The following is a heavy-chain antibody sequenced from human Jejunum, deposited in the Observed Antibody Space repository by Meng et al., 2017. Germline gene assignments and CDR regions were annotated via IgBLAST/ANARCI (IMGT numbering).Heavy chain of an antibody. V-gene: IGHV4-61*01. CDR1: GDSVSSANSY. J-gene: IGHJ4*02. CDR3: ARVLLYSGSDDFEF. CDR2: VYYSGHT. D-gene: IGHD1-26*01. Sequence: GSLRLSCTVSGDSVSSANSYWSWIRQPPGQGLEWIGYVYYSGHTDYNPSLERRVTISINKSTNQFSLKLSSVTAADTAVYYCARVLLYSGSDDFEFWGQGTLVTVSS.